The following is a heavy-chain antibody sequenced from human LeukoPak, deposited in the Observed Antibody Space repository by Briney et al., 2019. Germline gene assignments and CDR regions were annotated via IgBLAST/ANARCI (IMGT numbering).Heavy chain of an antibody. CDR1: GGSFSGYY. V-gene: IGHV4-34*01. J-gene: IGHJ6*02. CDR3: ARGAVAGPSKYYYGMDV. Sequence: SETLSLTCAVYGGSFSGYYWSWIRQPPGKGLEWIGEINHSGSTNYNPSLKSRVTISVDTSKNQFSLKLSSVTAADTAVYYCARGAVAGPSKYYYGMDVWDQGTTVTVSS. CDR2: INHSGST. D-gene: IGHD6-19*01.